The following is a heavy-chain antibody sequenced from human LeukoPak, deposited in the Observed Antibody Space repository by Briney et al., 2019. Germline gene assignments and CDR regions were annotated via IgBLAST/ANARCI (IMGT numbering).Heavy chain of an antibody. Sequence: SETLSLTCTVSGGSISSGGYYWSWIRQHPGKGLEWIGYIYYSGSTYYNPSLKSRVTISVDTSKNQFSLKLSSVTAADTAVYYCARHVLVVVPAARDGWFDPWGQGTLVTVSS. CDR3: ARHVLVVVPAARDGWFDP. D-gene: IGHD2-2*01. CDR1: GGSISSGGYY. V-gene: IGHV4-31*03. J-gene: IGHJ5*02. CDR2: IYYSGST.